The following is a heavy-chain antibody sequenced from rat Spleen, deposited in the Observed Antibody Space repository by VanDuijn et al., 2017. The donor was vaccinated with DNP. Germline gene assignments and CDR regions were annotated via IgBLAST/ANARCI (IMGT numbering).Heavy chain of an antibody. CDR2: MSSGGNT. D-gene: IGHD1-3*01. Sequence: QVQLKESGPGLVQPSRTLSLTCTVSGFSLTSYGVIWVRQPPGEGLEWIAAMSSGGNTYYNSALKSRLSVSRDTSRSQVFLKMNSLQTEDTAIYFCTRRTVAAGYFDYWGQGVMVTVSS. J-gene: IGHJ2*01. CDR3: TRRTVAAGYFDY. CDR1: GFSLTSYG. V-gene: IGHV2S12*01.